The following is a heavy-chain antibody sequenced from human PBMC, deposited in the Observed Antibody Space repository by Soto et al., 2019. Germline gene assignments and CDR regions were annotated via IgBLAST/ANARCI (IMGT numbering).Heavy chain of an antibody. CDR2: INPSGTIT. Sequence: ASVKVSCKASGYTFNRYYMHWVRQAPGQGLEWMGMINPSGTITSYAQKFQGRVTMTRDTSTSTLHMELSSLRSEDTAVYYRTRGSFLEWSCMDVWGQGTTVTVSS. D-gene: IGHD3-3*01. CDR1: GYTFNRYY. CDR3: TRGSFLEWSCMDV. V-gene: IGHV1-46*02. J-gene: IGHJ6*02.